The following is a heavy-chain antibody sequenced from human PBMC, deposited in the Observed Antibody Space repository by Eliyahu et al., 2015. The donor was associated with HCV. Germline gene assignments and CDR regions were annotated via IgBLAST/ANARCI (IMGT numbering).Heavy chain of an antibody. Sequence: EVKKPGSSVKVSCKASGGTFSSYAISWVRQAPGQGLEWMGGIIPXXGTANXXQKFQGRVTITADKSTSTAYMELSSLGSEDTAVYYCARDTGHRCGGDCYFPGNFDYWGQGTLVTVSS. CDR1: GGTFSSYA. CDR2: IIPXXGTA. V-gene: IGHV1-69*06. D-gene: IGHD2-21*01. J-gene: IGHJ4*02. CDR3: ARDTGHRCGGDCYFPGNFDY.